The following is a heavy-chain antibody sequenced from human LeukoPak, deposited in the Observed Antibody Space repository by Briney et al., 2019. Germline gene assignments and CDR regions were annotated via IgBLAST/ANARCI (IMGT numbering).Heavy chain of an antibody. CDR2: INPNSGGT. CDR3: ARGRPSGWTHYFDS. J-gene: IGHJ4*02. Sequence: ASVKVSCKASGYTFTGYYMHWVRQAPGQGLEWMGWINPNSGGTNYAQKFQGRVTMTRDTSTSTAYMELSRLRSDDTAVYYCARGRPSGWTHYFDSWGQGTLVTVSS. CDR1: GYTFTGYY. D-gene: IGHD6-19*01. V-gene: IGHV1-2*02.